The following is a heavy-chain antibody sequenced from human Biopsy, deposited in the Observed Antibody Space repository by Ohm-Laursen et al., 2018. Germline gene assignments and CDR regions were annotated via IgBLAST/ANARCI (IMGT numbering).Heavy chain of an antibody. CDR1: GGSMTGYD. CDR2: IYYSGGT. D-gene: IGHD1-26*01. V-gene: IGHV4-59*01. J-gene: IGHJ3*02. CDR3: ERVEAGTYDALDI. Sequence: TLSLTCTVSGGSMTGYDWSWIRLAPGKGLEWIGYIYYSGGTKYNPSLASRVTFSVDMSKSQFSLKLYSVTAADTDVYYCERVEAGTYDALDIWGQGTLVAVSA.